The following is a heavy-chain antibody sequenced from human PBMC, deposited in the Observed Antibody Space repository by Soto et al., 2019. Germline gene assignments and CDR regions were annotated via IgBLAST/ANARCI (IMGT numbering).Heavy chain of an antibody. D-gene: IGHD3-16*02. CDR3: AAFTYYDYVWGSYRYYFDY. Sequence: GASVKVSCKASGFTFTSSAVQWVRQARGQRLEWIGWIVVGSGNTNYAQKFQERVTITRDMSTSTAYMELSSLRSEDTAVYYCAAFTYYDYVWGSYRYYFDYWGQGTLVTGSS. CDR2: IVVGSGNT. J-gene: IGHJ4*02. V-gene: IGHV1-58*01. CDR1: GFTFTSSA.